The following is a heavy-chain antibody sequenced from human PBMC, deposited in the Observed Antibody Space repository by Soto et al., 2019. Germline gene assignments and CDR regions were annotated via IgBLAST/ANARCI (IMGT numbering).Heavy chain of an antibody. J-gene: IGHJ6*02. Sequence: QVQLVQSGAEVKKPGSSVKVSCKASGGTFSSYAISCVRQAPGQGLEWMGGIIPIFGTADYAKKFQGRVTITADESTSTAFMDLSSLRSEDTAVYYCARHDDSHSSYYGMDVWGQGTTVTVSS. V-gene: IGHV1-69*12. D-gene: IGHD4-17*01. CDR2: IIPIFGTA. CDR3: ARHDDSHSSYYGMDV. CDR1: GGTFSSYA.